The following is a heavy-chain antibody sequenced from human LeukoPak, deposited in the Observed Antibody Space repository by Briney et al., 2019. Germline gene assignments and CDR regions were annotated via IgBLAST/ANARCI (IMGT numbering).Heavy chain of an antibody. CDR2: ISSSGSTI. V-gene: IGHV3-48*03. CDR1: GFTFSSYE. D-gene: IGHD6-19*01. CDR3: AGSGWQVYFDY. J-gene: IGHJ4*02. Sequence: PGGSLRLSCAASGFTFSSYEMNWVRQAPGKGLEWVSYISSSGSTIYYADSVKGRFTISRDNAKNSLYLQMNSLRAEDTGVYYCAGSGWQVYFDYWGQGTLVTVSS.